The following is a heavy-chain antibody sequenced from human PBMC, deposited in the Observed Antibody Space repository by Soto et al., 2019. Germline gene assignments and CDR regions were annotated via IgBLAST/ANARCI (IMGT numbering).Heavy chain of an antibody. Sequence: QVQLQQWGAGLFKPSETLCLTCAVYGGSFSGYYWSWIRQPPGKGLEWIGEINHSGSTNYNPSLKSRVTISVDTSKNQFSLKLSSVTAADTAVYYCAREYGDYGVIDYWGQGTLVTVSS. D-gene: IGHD4-17*01. CDR2: INHSGST. V-gene: IGHV4-34*01. CDR3: AREYGDYGVIDY. CDR1: GGSFSGYY. J-gene: IGHJ4*02.